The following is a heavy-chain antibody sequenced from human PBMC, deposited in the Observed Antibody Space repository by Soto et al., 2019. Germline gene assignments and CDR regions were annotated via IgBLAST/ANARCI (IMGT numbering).Heavy chain of an antibody. Sequence: QVQLVQSGAEVKKPGASVKVSCKASGYSFTTYGISWVRQAPGQGLEWMGWISGYNGNTNYAQKLQGRVTMTTDTSTSTAYMELRSLRSDDTAVYYCARDYRETALVYYYYYGMDVWGQGTTVTVSS. J-gene: IGHJ6*02. D-gene: IGHD5-18*01. CDR1: GYSFTTYG. V-gene: IGHV1-18*01. CDR3: ARDYRETALVYYYYYGMDV. CDR2: ISGYNGNT.